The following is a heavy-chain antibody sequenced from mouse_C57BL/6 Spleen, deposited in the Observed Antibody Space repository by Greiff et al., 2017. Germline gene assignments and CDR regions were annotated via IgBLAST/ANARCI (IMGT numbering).Heavy chain of an antibody. Sequence: VQLKQSVAELVRPGASVKLSCTASGFNIKNTYMHWVKQRTEQGLEWIGRIDPANGNTTYAPQFQGKAPITADTSSNKAYRQLSSRTTEDTAIYYCAEGFAYWGQGTLVTVSA. J-gene: IGHJ3*01. CDR3: AEGFAY. CDR2: IDPANGNT. V-gene: IGHV14-3*01. CDR1: GFNIKNTY.